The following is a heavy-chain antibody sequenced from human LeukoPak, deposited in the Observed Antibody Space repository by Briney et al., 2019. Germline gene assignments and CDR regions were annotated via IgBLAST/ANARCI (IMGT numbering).Heavy chain of an antibody. J-gene: IGHJ4*02. D-gene: IGHD2-21*02. CDR2: IYYSGST. CDR1: GGSISSSSYY. Sequence: SETLSLTCTVSGGSISSSSYYWGWIRQPPGKGLEWIGSIYYSGSTYYNPSLKSRVTISVDTSKNQFSLKVSSVTAADTAVYYCARANVVTAIDYWGQGTLVTVSS. V-gene: IGHV4-39*07. CDR3: ARANVVTAIDY.